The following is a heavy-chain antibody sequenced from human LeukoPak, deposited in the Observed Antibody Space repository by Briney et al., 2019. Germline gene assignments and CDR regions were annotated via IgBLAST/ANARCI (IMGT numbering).Heavy chain of an antibody. CDR2: IIPIFGTA. J-gene: IGHJ4*02. Sequence: ASVKVSCKASGGTFSSYAISWVRQAPGQGLEWMGGIIPIFGTANYAQKFQGRVTITTDESTSTAYMELSSLRSEDTAVYYCAAYTNGDRIVGASFDYWGQGTLVTVSS. V-gene: IGHV1-69*05. D-gene: IGHD1-26*01. CDR3: AAYTNGDRIVGASFDY. CDR1: GGTFSSYA.